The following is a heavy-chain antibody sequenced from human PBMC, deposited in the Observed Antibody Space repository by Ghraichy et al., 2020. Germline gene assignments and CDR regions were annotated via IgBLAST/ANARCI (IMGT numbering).Heavy chain of an antibody. D-gene: IGHD1-20*01. Sequence: GESLNISCEASGFTLSDYWMHWVRQAPGKGLVWVSHINNDGSTTTYADSVKGRFTISRDDAKNTLHLQMNNLRAEDTAVYFCTRPQSRGYNFGSFEQWGQGTLVTVSS. CDR3: TRPQSRGYNFGSFEQ. CDR1: GFTLSDYW. CDR2: INNDGSTT. V-gene: IGHV3-74*03. J-gene: IGHJ1*01.